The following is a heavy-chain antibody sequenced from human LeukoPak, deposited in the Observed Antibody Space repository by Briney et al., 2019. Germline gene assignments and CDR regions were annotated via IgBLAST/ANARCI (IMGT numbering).Heavy chain of an antibody. CDR2: IWYDGSKK. V-gene: IGHV3-33*01. CDR3: AREASGYYRGY. CDR1: GFTFSSYG. J-gene: IGHJ4*02. D-gene: IGHD3-3*01. Sequence: PGRSLRLSCAASGFTFSSYGMHWVRQAPGKGLEWVAVIWYDGSKKDYADSVKGRFSISRDDSRNTLYLQMNSLRAEDTAVYFCAREASGYYRGYWGQGTLVTVSS.